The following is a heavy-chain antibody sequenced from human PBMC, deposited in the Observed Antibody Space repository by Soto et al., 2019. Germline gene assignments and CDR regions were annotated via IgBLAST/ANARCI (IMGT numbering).Heavy chain of an antibody. CDR1: GGTFSSYA. J-gene: IGHJ4*02. Sequence: QVQLVQSGAEVKKPGSSVKVSCKASGGTFSSYAISWVRQAPGQGLEWMGGIIPIFGTANYAQKFQGRVTITADEYTRTAYMELSSRRSEDTAVYYCARDVIAAAGTAGWGQGTLVTVSS. CDR2: IIPIFGTA. V-gene: IGHV1-69*12. D-gene: IGHD6-13*01. CDR3: ARDVIAAAGTAG.